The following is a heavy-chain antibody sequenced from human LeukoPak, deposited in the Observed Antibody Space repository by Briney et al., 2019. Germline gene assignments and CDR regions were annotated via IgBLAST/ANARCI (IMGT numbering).Heavy chain of an antibody. V-gene: IGHV3-74*01. CDR1: GFTFSSYW. D-gene: IGHD3-22*01. CDR2: IDTDGSSI. J-gene: IGHJ4*02. Sequence: GGSLRLSCAASGFTFSSYWMHWVRQAPGKGLVWVSRIDTDGSSIRYADSVKGRFTISRDNSKNTLYLQMSSLRAEDTAVYYCARWDYYDVNGYYDFDYWGQGTLVTVSS. CDR3: ARWDYYDVNGYYDFDY.